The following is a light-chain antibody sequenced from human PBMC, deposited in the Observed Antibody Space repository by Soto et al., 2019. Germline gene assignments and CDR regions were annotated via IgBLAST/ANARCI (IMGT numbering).Light chain of an antibody. CDR3: QQYGSSPT. J-gene: IGKJ1*01. CDR1: QSVRSN. Sequence: EVVMTQSPATLSVSPGERVTLSCRASQSVRSNLAWYQQKPGQAPRLLIYGASSRATGIPDRFSGSGSGTDFTLTISRLEPEDFAVYYCQQYGSSPTFGQGTKVHI. V-gene: IGKV3-20*01. CDR2: GAS.